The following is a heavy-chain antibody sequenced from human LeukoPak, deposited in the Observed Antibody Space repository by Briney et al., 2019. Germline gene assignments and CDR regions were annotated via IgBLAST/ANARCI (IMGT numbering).Heavy chain of an antibody. J-gene: IGHJ5*02. D-gene: IGHD3-16*01. CDR1: GGTFGSYT. CDR2: SIPIFDRT. CDR3: SGDLNWHHDS. Sequence: SVKVSCKASGGTFGSYTINWVRQAPEQGLEWMGRSIPIFDRTNYARNFQGRVTITADKSTTTVYMELTSLRSDDTAVYYCSGDLNWHHDSWGQGTLVTVSS. V-gene: IGHV1-69*08.